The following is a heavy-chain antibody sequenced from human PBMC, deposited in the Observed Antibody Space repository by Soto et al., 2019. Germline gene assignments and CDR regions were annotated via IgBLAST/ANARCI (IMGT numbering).Heavy chain of an antibody. Sequence: QVQLVESGGGVVQPGRSLRLSCAASGFKFSRFGLHWVRQAPGKGLQWVTFISYDGSNKYYSDSVKGRFTISRDTSKNMLYLQRNSLRAEDTAEYYGAKEGNDFGDCVLGYWGKGTLVTVSS. D-gene: IGHD4-17*01. CDR2: ISYDGSNK. CDR1: GFKFSRFG. V-gene: IGHV3-30*18. J-gene: IGHJ4*02. CDR3: AKEGNDFGDCVLGY.